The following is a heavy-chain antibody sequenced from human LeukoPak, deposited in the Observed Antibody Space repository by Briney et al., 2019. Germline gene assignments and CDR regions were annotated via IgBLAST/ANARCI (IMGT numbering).Heavy chain of an antibody. CDR2: IYTSGSS. CDR3: ARYRLGWLVP. CDR1: GGSMRSGDYF. D-gene: IGHD1-26*01. J-gene: IGHJ5*02. Sequence: ASQTLSLTCPVSGGSMRSGDYFWTWIRQPAGEGLEWIGRIYTSGSSNYNPSLKSRVTMLVDTSKNQFSLKLNSVTAADTAVYYCARYRLGWLVPWGQGTLVTVSS. V-gene: IGHV4-61*02.